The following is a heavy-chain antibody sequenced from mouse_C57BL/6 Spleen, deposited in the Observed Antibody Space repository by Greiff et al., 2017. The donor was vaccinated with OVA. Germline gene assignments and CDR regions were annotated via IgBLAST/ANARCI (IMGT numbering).Heavy chain of an antibody. CDR2: IYPGNSDT. CDR1: GYTFTSYW. CDR3: TKADGYYFDY. D-gene: IGHD2-3*01. V-gene: IGHV1-5*01. Sequence: VQLQQSGTVLARPGASVKMSCKTSGYTFTSYWMHWVKQRPGQGLEWIGAIYPGNSDTSYNQTFKGKAKLTAVTSASTAYMELSSLTNEDAAVYYCTKADGYYFDYWGQGTTLTVSS. J-gene: IGHJ2*01.